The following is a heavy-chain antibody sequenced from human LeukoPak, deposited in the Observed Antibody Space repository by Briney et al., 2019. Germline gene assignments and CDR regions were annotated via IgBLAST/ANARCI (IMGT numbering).Heavy chain of an antibody. V-gene: IGHV4-30-4*01. CDR2: IYYSGST. J-gene: IGHJ3*02. Sequence: SQTLSLTCTVSGGSISSGDYYWSWIRQPPGKGLEWIGYIYYSGSTYYNPSLKSRVTISVDTSKNQFSLKLSSVTAADTAVYYCAKSHVSGSSAHDAFDIWGQGTMVTVSS. D-gene: IGHD1-26*01. CDR1: GGSISSGDYY. CDR3: AKSHVSGSSAHDAFDI.